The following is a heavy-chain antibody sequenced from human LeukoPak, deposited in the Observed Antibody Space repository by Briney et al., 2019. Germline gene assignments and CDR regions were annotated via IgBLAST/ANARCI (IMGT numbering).Heavy chain of an antibody. CDR1: GFTFSSYA. D-gene: IGHD5-18*01. CDR3: AKALRGYSYGTFDY. CDR2: FSGSGGST. Sequence: GGSLRLSCAASGFTFSSYAMSWVRHAPGKGLGWASAFSGSGGSTYYADSVKGRVTISIHNSKNTLYLQMNSLRAEDTAVYYCAKALRGYSYGTFDYWGQGTLVTVSS. J-gene: IGHJ4*02. V-gene: IGHV3-23*01.